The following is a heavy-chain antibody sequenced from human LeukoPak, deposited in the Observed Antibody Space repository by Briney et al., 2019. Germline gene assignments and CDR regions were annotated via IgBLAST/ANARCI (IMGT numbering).Heavy chain of an antibody. CDR3: AQGTHFYDSSGYLTSFDP. CDR1: GFTFDDYA. CDR2: IGWNSGYI. J-gene: IGHJ5*02. Sequence: PGRSLRLSCAASGFTFDDYAMHWVRQAPGKGLEWVSGIGWNSGYIGYADSVKGRFTISRDNAKNSLYLQMNSLRAEDTALYYCAQGTHFYDSSGYLTSFDPWGQGTPVTVSS. D-gene: IGHD3-22*01. V-gene: IGHV3-9*01.